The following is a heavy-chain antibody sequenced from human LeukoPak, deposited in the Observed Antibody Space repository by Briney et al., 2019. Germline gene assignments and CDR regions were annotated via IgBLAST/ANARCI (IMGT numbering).Heavy chain of an antibody. CDR1: GFTSSSYA. J-gene: IGHJ4*02. CDR2: ISYGGDNK. V-gene: IGHV3-30*01. CDR3: ARDFEAHDLRPIGY. D-gene: IGHD3-3*01. Sequence: GGSLRLSCAASGFTSSSYAMHWVRQAPGKGLEWVAVISYGGDNKYYADSVKGRFTISRDNSKNTLYLQMNSLRAEDTAVYYCARDFEAHDLRPIGYWGQGTPVTVSS.